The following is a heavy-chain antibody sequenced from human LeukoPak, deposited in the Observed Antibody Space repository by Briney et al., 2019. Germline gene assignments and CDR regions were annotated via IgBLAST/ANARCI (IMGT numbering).Heavy chain of an antibody. CDR2: ISSISAYL. CDR3: ARGRSSSHHPTIFDV. J-gene: IGHJ3*01. Sequence: KPGGSLRLSCAATGFTFRDSSMNWVRQAPGKGLEWVSYISSISAYLHYSDAVKGRFTISRDNAKNSVYLQMNSLRAEDSALYYCARGRSSSHHPTIFDVWGQGTMVIVSS. CDR1: GFTFRDSS. V-gene: IGHV3-21*06. D-gene: IGHD6-19*01.